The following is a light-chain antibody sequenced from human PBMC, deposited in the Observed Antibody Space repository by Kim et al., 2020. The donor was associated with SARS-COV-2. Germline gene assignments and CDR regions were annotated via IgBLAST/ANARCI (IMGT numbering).Light chain of an antibody. CDR2: YDS. Sequence: APGTTARITCGGNNIGSKSVHGYQQKPGQAPVLVIYYDSDRPSGIPERFSGSNSGNTATLTISRVEAGDEADYYCQVWDSSSGRVFGGGTQLTVL. CDR3: QVWDSSSGRV. J-gene: IGLJ3*02. V-gene: IGLV3-21*04. CDR1: NIGSKS.